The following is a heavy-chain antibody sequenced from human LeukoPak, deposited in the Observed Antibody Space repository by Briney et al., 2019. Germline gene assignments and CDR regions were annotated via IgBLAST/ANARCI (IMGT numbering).Heavy chain of an antibody. D-gene: IGHD6-19*01. V-gene: IGHV4-59*01. CDR2: IYYSGST. Sequence: SETLSLTCTVSGGSISSYYWSWIRQPPGKGLEWIGYIYYSGSTNYNPSLKSRVTISVDTSKNQFSLKLSSVTAADTAMYYCARDHRRDYSSGWWVWFDPWGQGTLVTVSS. CDR1: GGSISSYY. CDR3: ARDHRRDYSSGWWVWFDP. J-gene: IGHJ5*02.